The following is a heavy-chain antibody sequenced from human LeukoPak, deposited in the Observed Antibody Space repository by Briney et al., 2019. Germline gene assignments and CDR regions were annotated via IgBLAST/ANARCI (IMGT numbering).Heavy chain of an antibody. CDR2: ISSSGTTI. D-gene: IGHD4-17*01. Sequence: PGGSLRLSCAASGFTFSTYGMNWVRQAPGKGLEWISYISSSGTTISYADSVKGRFTVSKDNAKNSLYLQMNSLRAEDTAVYYCTRGGTTVTTDYYYGMDVWGQGTTVTVSS. J-gene: IGHJ6*02. CDR3: TRGGTTVTTDYYYGMDV. CDR1: GFTFSTYG. V-gene: IGHV3-48*04.